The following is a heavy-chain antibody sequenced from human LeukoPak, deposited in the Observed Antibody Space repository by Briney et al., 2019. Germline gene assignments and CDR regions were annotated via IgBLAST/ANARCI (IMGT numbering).Heavy chain of an antibody. CDR3: ARPGSTWRFDY. CDR2: MKQDGSEK. D-gene: IGHD2-2*01. Sequence: GGSLRLSCAASGFTFSSSWMTWARQAPGKGLEWVANMKQDGSEKYYVDSVKGRFTISRDNAKNSLYLQMDSLRAEDTAVYYCARPGSTWRFDYWGQGTLVTVSS. V-gene: IGHV3-7*01. CDR1: GFTFSSSW. J-gene: IGHJ4*02.